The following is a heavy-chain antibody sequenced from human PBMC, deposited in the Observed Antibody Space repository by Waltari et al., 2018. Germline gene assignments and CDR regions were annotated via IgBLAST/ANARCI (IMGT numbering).Heavy chain of an antibody. CDR3: ARNPRYDSPX. J-gene: IGHJ4*02. CDR2: IYSXGYT. V-gene: IGHV3-66*02. CDR1: GFTVSNNY. D-gene: IGHD3-22*01. Sequence: XQLAESXGGLXQPGGSLRXSCAASGFTVSNNYMSWVRQAPGKXLEWVXLIYSXGYTQYADSVXGRFTISRDNSKNTLYLXMNSLRVEXTAVYXCARNPRYDSPXWGQGTLVTVSS.